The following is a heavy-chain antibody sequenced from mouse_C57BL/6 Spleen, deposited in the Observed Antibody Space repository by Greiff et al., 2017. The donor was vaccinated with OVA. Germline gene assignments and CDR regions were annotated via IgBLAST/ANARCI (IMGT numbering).Heavy chain of an antibody. J-gene: IGHJ2*01. CDR3: ARRGKPYFDY. CDR1: GYSFTGYY. D-gene: IGHD6-1*01. Sequence: VQLKQSGPELVKPGASVKISCKASGYSFTGYYMNWVKQSPEKSLEWIGEINPSTGGTTYNQKFKAKATLTVDKSSSTAYMQLKSLTSEDSAVYYCARRGKPYFDYWGQGTTLTVSS. CDR2: INPSTGGT. V-gene: IGHV1-42*01.